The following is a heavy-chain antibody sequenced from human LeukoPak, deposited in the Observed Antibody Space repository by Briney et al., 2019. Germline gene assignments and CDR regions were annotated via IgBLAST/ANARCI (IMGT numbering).Heavy chain of an antibody. Sequence: GGSLRPSCAASGFTFSSYGIHWVRQAPGKGLEWVAVISYDGNNKYYADSVKGRFTISRDNSKNTLYLQMNSLRAEDTAVYYCAKDIEGGGWPRPYGMDVWGQGTTVTVSS. V-gene: IGHV3-30*18. CDR2: ISYDGNNK. D-gene: IGHD1-26*01. CDR3: AKDIEGGGWPRPYGMDV. J-gene: IGHJ6*02. CDR1: GFTFSSYG.